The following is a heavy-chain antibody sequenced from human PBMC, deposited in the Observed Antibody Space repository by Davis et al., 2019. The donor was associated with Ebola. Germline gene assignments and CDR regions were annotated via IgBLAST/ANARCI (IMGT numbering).Heavy chain of an antibody. J-gene: IGHJ4*02. Sequence: SETLSLTCAVSGYSISSGYYWGWIRQPAGKGLEWIGHIYTSGSTNYNPSLKSRVTMSVDTSKNQFSLKLSSVTAADTAVYYCARELITTFNGYFDYWGQGTLVTVSS. D-gene: IGHD2-8*01. CDR3: ARELITTFNGYFDY. CDR2: IYTSGST. CDR1: GYSISSGYY. V-gene: IGHV4-4*07.